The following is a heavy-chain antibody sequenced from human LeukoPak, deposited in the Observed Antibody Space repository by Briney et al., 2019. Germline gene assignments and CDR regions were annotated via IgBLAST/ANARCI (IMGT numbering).Heavy chain of an antibody. D-gene: IGHD3-3*01. CDR1: GGSIRSGDYY. J-gene: IGHJ4*02. Sequence: SQTLSLTCTVSGGSIRSGDYYWSWIRQPPGKGLEWIGYIYYSGNTYYNPSLKSRVTISVDTSKNQFSLKLSSVTAADTAVYYCARADFWSGYYAYWGQGTLVTVSS. CDR2: IYYSGNT. V-gene: IGHV4-30-4*08. CDR3: ARADFWSGYYAY.